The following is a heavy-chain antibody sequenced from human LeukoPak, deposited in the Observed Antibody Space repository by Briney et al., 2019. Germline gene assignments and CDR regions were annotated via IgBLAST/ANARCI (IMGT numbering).Heavy chain of an antibody. CDR1: GFTFGSYS. Sequence: PGGSLRLSCAASGFTFGSYSMNWVRQAPGKGLEWVSSISSSSSYIYYADSVKGRFTISRDNAKNSLYLQMNSLRAEDTAVYYCARVSGGGSGGYELDYWGQGTLVTVSS. V-gene: IGHV3-21*01. J-gene: IGHJ4*02. D-gene: IGHD5-12*01. CDR3: ARVSGGGSGGYELDY. CDR2: ISSSSSYI.